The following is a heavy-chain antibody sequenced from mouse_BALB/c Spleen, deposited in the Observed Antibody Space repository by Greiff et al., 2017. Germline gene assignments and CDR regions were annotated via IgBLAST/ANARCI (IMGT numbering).Heavy chain of an antibody. V-gene: IGHV7-3*02. CDR3: ARDISGYYYAMDY. CDR1: GFTFTDYY. J-gene: IGHJ4*01. CDR2: IRNKANGYTT. Sequence: EVKLVESGGGLVQPGGSLRLSCATSGFTFTDYYMSWVRQPPGKALEWLGFIRNKANGYTTEYSASVKGRFTISRDNSQSILYLQMNTLRAEDSATYYCARDISGYYYAMDYWGQGTSVTVSS.